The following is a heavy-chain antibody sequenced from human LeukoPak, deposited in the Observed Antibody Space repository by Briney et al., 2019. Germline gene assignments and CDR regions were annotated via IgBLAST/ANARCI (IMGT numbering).Heavy chain of an antibody. J-gene: IGHJ3*02. D-gene: IGHD1-1*01. CDR3: ARSVGFRYYAFDI. CDR2: ISSSGSTI. V-gene: IGHV3-48*03. Sequence: GGSLRLSCAASGFTFSSYEMNWVRQAPGKGLEWVSYISSSGSTIYYADSVKGRFTISRDNAKNSLYLQMKSLRAEDTAVYYCARSVGFRYYAFDIWGQGTMVTVSS. CDR1: GFTFSSYE.